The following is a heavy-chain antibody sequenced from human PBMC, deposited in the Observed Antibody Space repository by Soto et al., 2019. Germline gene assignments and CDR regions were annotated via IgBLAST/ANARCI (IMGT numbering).Heavy chain of an antibody. CDR1: GGSISTTDW. V-gene: IGHV4-4*02. CDR2: VYHSGSF. D-gene: IGHD6-13*01. Sequence: QVHLQESGPGLVKPSGTLSLICAVSGGSISTTDWGSWVRQPPGKGLEWIGEVYHSGSFNYNPSLKSRLTISVDKSKNQFSLNLSSLTVADTAVYYCATGPEYSSRWFSNWGQGTLVTVSS. J-gene: IGHJ4*02. CDR3: ATGPEYSSRWFSN.